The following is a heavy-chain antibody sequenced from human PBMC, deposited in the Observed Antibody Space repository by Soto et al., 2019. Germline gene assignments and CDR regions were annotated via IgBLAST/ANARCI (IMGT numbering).Heavy chain of an antibody. CDR3: ARGSPYYDFWSGYYKPKNYYYYYYMDV. V-gene: IGHV1-18*01. J-gene: IGHJ6*03. CDR1: GYTFTSYG. CDR2: ISAYNGNT. Sequence: ASVKVSCKASGYTFTSYGISWVRQAPGQGLEWMGWISAYNGNTNYAQKLQGRVTMTTDTSTSTAYMELRSLRSDDTAVYYCARGSPYYDFWSGYYKPKNYYYYYYMDVWGKGTTVTVSS. D-gene: IGHD3-3*01.